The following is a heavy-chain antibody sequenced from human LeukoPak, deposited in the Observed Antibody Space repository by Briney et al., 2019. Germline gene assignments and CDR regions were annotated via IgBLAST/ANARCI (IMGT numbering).Heavy chain of an antibody. Sequence: ASVKVSCKASGYTFTSYGISWVRQAPGQGLEWMGWISAYNGNTNYAQKPQGRVTMTTDTSTSTAYMDLRSLRSDDTAVYYCARDGGTYYHVPYYFDYWGQGTLVTVSS. CDR3: ARDGGTYYHVPYYFDY. V-gene: IGHV1-18*01. J-gene: IGHJ4*02. CDR2: ISAYNGNT. CDR1: GYTFTSYG. D-gene: IGHD1-26*01.